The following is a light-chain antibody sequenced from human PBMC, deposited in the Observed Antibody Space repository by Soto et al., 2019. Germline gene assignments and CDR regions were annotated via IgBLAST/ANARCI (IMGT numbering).Light chain of an antibody. Sequence: EIVLTQSPGTLSLSPGERVTLSCRASQSVRSSYLAWYQQRPGQAPRLLLYGASSRATGIPDRFSGSGSGTDFTLTISRLEPEDFEVYYCQQHGSSPRTFGQGTKVEIK. CDR2: GAS. J-gene: IGKJ1*01. CDR1: QSVRSSY. V-gene: IGKV3-20*01. CDR3: QQHGSSPRT.